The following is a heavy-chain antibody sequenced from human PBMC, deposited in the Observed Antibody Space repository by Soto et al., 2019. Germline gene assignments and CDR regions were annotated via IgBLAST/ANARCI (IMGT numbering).Heavy chain of an antibody. D-gene: IGHD3-10*01. J-gene: IGHJ5*02. CDR1: GFTFSSYA. Sequence: QVQLVESGGGVVQPGRSLRLSCAASGFTFSSYAMHWVRQAPGKGLEWVAVISYDGSNKYYADSVKGRFTLSRDNSNNTRYVTMHSLRAEDTAVYYCASLGSTYYYGAGSFRSWFDPWGHRTLAPVSS. CDR2: ISYDGSNK. CDR3: ASLGSTYYYGAGSFRSWFDP. V-gene: IGHV3-30-3*01.